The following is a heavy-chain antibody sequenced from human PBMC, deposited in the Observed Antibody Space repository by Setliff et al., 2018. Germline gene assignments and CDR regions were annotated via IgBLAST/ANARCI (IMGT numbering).Heavy chain of an antibody. CDR1: GFTSTNYA. Sequence: GASVKVSCKASGFTSTNYAIHWVRQAPGQRPECMGWIHAGNGDTKYSQKFQGRVTITWDTSASTVYMELSSLRSEDTAVYYCASAHYYSGYIEYFQYWGQGTLVTVSS. D-gene: IGHD5-12*01. J-gene: IGHJ1*01. V-gene: IGHV1-3*01. CDR3: ASAHYYSGYIEYFQY. CDR2: IHAGNGDT.